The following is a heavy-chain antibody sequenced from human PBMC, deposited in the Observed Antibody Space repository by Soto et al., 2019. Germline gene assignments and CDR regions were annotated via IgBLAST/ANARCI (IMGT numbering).Heavy chain of an antibody. Sequence: QITLKESGPALVKPTQTLTLTCTISGFSLNTSGVGVGWIRQPPGKALEWLALIYWSDEKRYSPSLKTRPTITKDTSKNQVVLRMTNMDPVDTATYYCARRPPYTNYLDYWGQGTLVTVSS. CDR3: ARRPPYTNYLDY. D-gene: IGHD4-4*01. CDR2: IYWSDEK. CDR1: GFSLNTSGVG. V-gene: IGHV2-5*01. J-gene: IGHJ4*02.